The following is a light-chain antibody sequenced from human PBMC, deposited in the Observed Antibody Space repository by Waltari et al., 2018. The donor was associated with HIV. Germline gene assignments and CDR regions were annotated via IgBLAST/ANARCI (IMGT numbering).Light chain of an antibody. Sequence: ETVMTQSPATLSVSPGERATLSCRASENVYTNLAWYQQKPGQAPRLLIYAASIRDTGVPVRFSGSGSGTVFTLTINILQSEDVAVYYCQQYNRRPPWTFGQGTKVEVK. CDR2: AAS. CDR3: QQYNRRPPWT. V-gene: IGKV3D-15*03. J-gene: IGKJ1*01. CDR1: ENVYTN.